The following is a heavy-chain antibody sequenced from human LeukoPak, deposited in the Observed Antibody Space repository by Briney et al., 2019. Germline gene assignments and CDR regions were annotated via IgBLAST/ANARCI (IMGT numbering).Heavy chain of an antibody. J-gene: IGHJ3*02. D-gene: IGHD3-16*01. V-gene: IGHV1-18*01. CDR1: GYTFTSYG. CDR2: ISAYNGNT. CDR3: ARGAFGDDAFDI. Sequence: ASVKVSCTASGYTFTSYGISWVRQAPGQGLEWMGWISAYNGNTNYAQKLQGRVTVTRDTSTSTAYMELRSLRSDDTAVYYCARGAFGDDAFDIWGQGTMVTVSS.